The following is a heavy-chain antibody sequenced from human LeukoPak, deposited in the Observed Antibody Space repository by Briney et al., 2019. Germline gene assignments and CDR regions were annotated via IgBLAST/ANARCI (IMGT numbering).Heavy chain of an antibody. Sequence: SETLSLTCTVSGGSISSYYWSWIRRPAGKGLEWIGRIYTSGSTNYNPSLKSRVTMSVDTSKNQFSLKLSSVTAADTAAYYCAREGYYSSNWFDPWGQGTLVTVSS. CDR1: GGSISSYY. J-gene: IGHJ5*02. D-gene: IGHD4-11*01. V-gene: IGHV4-4*07. CDR3: AREGYYSSNWFDP. CDR2: IYTSGST.